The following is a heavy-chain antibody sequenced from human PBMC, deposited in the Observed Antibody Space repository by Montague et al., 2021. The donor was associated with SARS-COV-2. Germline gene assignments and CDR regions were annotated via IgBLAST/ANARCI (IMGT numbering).Heavy chain of an antibody. V-gene: IGHV4-59*12. CDR2: TSHDDYT. Sequence: SETLSLTCTVSGASISSYYWTWIRKPPGKGLEWITYTSHDDYTTNNPSLKSRVTMSIARSKSLLSLTMTSVTVAATAVYYCARGGSKYGADAFDLWGQGTMVIVSA. D-gene: IGHD2/OR15-2a*01. CDR3: ARGGSKYGADAFDL. J-gene: IGHJ3*01. CDR1: GASISSYY.